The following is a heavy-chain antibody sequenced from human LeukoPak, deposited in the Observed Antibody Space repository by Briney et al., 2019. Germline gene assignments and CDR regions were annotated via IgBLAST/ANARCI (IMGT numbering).Heavy chain of an antibody. CDR3: ARDASVSADY. CDR1: GHTFTGYY. Sequence: ASVKVSCKASGHTFTGYYMHWVRQAPGRGLEWMGRIDPNSGGTSYAQNFQGRVTMTRDTSISTAYMELTSLTSDDTAVYYCARDASVSADYWGQGTLVTVSS. V-gene: IGHV1-2*06. J-gene: IGHJ4*02. D-gene: IGHD5/OR15-5a*01. CDR2: IDPNSGGT.